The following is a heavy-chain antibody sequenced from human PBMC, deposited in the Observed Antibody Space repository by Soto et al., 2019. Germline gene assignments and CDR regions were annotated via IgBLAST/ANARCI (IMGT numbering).Heavy chain of an antibody. D-gene: IGHD2-2*01. CDR3: ARDRGIVVVPAAFPGGGGYFDY. Sequence: GGSLRLSCAASGFTFSSYGMHWVRQAPGKGLEWVAVIWYDGSNKYYADSVKGRFTISRDNSKNTLYLQMNSLRAEDTAVYYCARDRGIVVVPAAFPGGGGYFDYWGQGTLVTVSS. CDR1: GFTFSSYG. J-gene: IGHJ4*02. V-gene: IGHV3-33*01. CDR2: IWYDGSNK.